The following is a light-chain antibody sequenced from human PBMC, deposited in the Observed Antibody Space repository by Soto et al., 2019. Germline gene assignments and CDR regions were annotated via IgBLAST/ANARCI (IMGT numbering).Light chain of an antibody. CDR3: QQYNSYWT. J-gene: IGKJ1*01. CDR2: KAS. Sequence: DIPMTQSPSTLSASVGDRVTITCRASQSISSFLAWYQQKPGKAPKLLIYKASSLESGVPSRFSGSGSGTEFTLTISSLQPDDFATYYCQQYNSYWTFGQGTRVEIK. CDR1: QSISSF. V-gene: IGKV1-5*03.